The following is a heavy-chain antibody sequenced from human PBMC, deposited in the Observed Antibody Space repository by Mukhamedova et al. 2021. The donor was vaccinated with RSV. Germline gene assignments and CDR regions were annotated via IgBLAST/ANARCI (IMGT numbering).Heavy chain of an antibody. D-gene: IGHD3-3*01. V-gene: IGHV4-38-2*02. CDR2: IYHSGST. Sequence: GWIRQPPGKGLEWIGSIYHSGSTYYNPSLKSRVTISVDTSKNQFSLKLSSVTAADTAVYYCARGRFLEWFSGVFDYLGQGTLVT. J-gene: IGHJ4*02. CDR3: ARGRFLEWFSGVFDY.